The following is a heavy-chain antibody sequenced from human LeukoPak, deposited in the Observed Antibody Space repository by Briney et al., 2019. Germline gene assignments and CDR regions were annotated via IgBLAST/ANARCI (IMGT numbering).Heavy chain of an antibody. CDR1: GFIFDNFA. CDR2: VSFDGTNN. D-gene: IGHD4/OR15-4a*01. Sequence: GGPLRLSCAASGFIFDNFAIHWVRQAPGRGLEWVSIVSFDGTNNFYGDSVKGRFTVSRDNSNNTVYLHMNSLRPDDTAVYFCARDRNVVGADFDSWGQGTLVTVSS. J-gene: IGHJ5*01. V-gene: IGHV3-30*04. CDR3: ARDRNVVGADFDS.